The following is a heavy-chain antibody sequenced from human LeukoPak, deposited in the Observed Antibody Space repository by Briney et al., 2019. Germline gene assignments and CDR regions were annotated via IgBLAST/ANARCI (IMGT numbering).Heavy chain of an antibody. CDR2: ITPIFGTA. CDR1: GGTFSSYA. D-gene: IGHD6-13*01. J-gene: IGHJ5*02. Sequence: GASVKVSCKASGGTFSSYAISWVRQAPGQGLEWMGGITPIFGTANYAQKFQGRVTITTDESTSTAYMELSSLRSEDTAVYYCASFLVTAAGNWFDPWGQGTLVTVSS. CDR3: ASFLVTAAGNWFDP. V-gene: IGHV1-69*05.